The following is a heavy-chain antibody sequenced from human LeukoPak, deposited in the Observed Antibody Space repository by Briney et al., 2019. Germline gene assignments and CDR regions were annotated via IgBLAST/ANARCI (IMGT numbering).Heavy chain of an antibody. CDR2: IYYSGST. CDR1: GGSFSGYY. D-gene: IGHD3-9*01. CDR3: ARGPLILTGYYYFDY. Sequence: PSETLSLTCAVYGGSFSGYYWSWIRQPPGKGLEWIGYIYYSGSTNYNPSLKSRVTISVDTSKNQFSLKLSSVTAADTAVYYCARGPLILTGYYYFDYWGQGTLVTVSS. J-gene: IGHJ4*02. V-gene: IGHV4-59*01.